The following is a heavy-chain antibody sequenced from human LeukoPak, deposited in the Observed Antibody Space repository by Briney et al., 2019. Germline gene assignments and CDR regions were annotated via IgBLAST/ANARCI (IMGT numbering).Heavy chain of an antibody. CDR2: INPSGSST. J-gene: IGHJ5*02. V-gene: IGHV1-46*01. Sequence: ASVKVSCKASGYTFTSYYMHWVRQAPGQGLEWMGLINPSGSSTSYAQKFQGRLSLTRDMSTSTDYMELSSLRSEDTAVYYCARDNSVGDTAWWFDPWGQGTLVSVSS. D-gene: IGHD1-26*01. CDR1: GYTFTSYY. CDR3: ARDNSVGDTAWWFDP.